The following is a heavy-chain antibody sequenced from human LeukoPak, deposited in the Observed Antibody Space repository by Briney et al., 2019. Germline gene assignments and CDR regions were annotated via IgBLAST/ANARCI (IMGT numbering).Heavy chain of an antibody. Sequence: GGSLRLSCAASGFTFSSYWMHWVRQAPGKGLVWVSRINTNGSPTQYADSVKGRFTISRDNAKNTLYLQMNSLRAEDTAVYYCAGDLISGSGSLGYWGQGTLVTVSS. J-gene: IGHJ4*02. D-gene: IGHD3-10*01. CDR2: INTNGSPT. V-gene: IGHV3-74*01. CDR1: GFTFSSYW. CDR3: AGDLISGSGSLGY.